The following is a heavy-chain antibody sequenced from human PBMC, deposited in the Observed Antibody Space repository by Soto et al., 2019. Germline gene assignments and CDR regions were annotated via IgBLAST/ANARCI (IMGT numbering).Heavy chain of an antibody. CDR2: ISYDGSNK. CDR1: GFTFSSYG. V-gene: IGHV3-30*18. D-gene: IGHD2-2*01. J-gene: IGHJ6*02. Sequence: ESGGGVVQPGRSLRLSCAASGFTFSSYGMHWVRQAPGKGLEWVAVISYDGSNKYYADSVKGRFTISRDNSKNTLYLQMNSLRAEDTAVYYCAKVQLRYTIVVVPAATLKGGMDVWGQGTTVTVSS. CDR3: AKVQLRYTIVVVPAATLKGGMDV.